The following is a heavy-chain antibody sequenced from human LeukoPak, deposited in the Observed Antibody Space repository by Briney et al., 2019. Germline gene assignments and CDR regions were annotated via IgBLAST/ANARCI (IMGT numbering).Heavy chain of an antibody. CDR3: ARDPRYYYDTSGYYYDAFDI. Sequence: SETLSLTCTVSGGSISSYYWSWIRQPAGKGLEWIGRIHTSGSTNYNPSLKSRVTMSIHTSKNQFSLKLSSVTAADTAVYYCARDPRYYYDTSGYYYDAFDIWGQGTMVTVSS. D-gene: IGHD3-22*01. CDR2: IHTSGST. J-gene: IGHJ3*02. CDR1: GGSISSYY. V-gene: IGHV4-4*07.